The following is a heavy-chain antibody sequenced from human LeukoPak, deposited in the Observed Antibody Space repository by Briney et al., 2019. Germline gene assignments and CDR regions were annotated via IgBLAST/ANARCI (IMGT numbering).Heavy chain of an antibody. CDR1: GYTFTSYY. CDR2: INPSGGST. J-gene: IGHJ6*03. Sequence: ASVKVSCKASGYTFTSYYMHWVRQAPGQGLEWMGIINPSGGSTSYAQKFQGRVTMTRDTSTSTVYMELSSLRSEDTAVYYCATQGTLPYLYYYMDVWGKGTTVTVSS. V-gene: IGHV1-46*01. CDR3: ATQGTLPYLYYYMDV. D-gene: IGHD3-10*01.